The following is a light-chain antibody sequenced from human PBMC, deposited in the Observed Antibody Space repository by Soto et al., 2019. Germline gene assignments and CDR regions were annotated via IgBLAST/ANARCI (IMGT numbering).Light chain of an antibody. CDR3: SSYTSNSTPLCV. J-gene: IGLJ1*01. V-gene: IGLV2-14*01. CDR1: SSDVGGYNY. CDR2: DVS. Sequence: QSVRTQPASVSGSPGQSITISCTGTSSDVGGYNYVSWYQQHPGKAPKLMIYDVSNRPSGVSNRFSGSKSGNTASLTISGLQAEDEADYYCSSYTSNSTPLCVFGTGTKVTVL.